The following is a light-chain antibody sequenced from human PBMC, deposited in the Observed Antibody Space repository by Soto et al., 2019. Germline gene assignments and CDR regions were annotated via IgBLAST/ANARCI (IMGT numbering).Light chain of an antibody. Sequence: QSALTQSASVSGSPGQSITISCTGTSSDIGAYNYVSWYQQHPGKAPKVMIHDVSNRPSGVSSRFSGSKSGNTASLTISGLQAEDEADYYCSSYTSSITPYVFGTGTKLTVL. CDR2: DVS. J-gene: IGLJ1*01. CDR1: SSDIGAYNY. V-gene: IGLV2-14*01. CDR3: SSYTSSITPYV.